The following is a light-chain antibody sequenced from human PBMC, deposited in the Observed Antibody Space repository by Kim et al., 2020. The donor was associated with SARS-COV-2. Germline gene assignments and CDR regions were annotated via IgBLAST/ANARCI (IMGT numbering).Light chain of an antibody. J-gene: IGLJ2*01. CDR3: QVWDTNSDHPVV. Sequence: PGKTANITWGGNDIESKSVHWYQQHPGQAPVLVISYNGDRPSGIPERLSGSNSGNTATLTISRVEAGDEADYYCQVWDTNSDHPVVFGGGTRLTVL. V-gene: IGLV3-21*04. CDR2: YNG. CDR1: DIESKS.